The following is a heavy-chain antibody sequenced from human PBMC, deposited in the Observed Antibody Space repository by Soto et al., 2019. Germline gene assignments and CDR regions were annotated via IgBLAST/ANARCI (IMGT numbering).Heavy chain of an antibody. J-gene: IGHJ5*02. CDR3: TTDYWFDP. CDR1: GFTFSIAW. CDR2: IKSEIENGAT. Sequence: EVQLVESGGGLVKPGESLRVSCAASGFTFSIAWMNWVRQAPGKGLEWVGRIKSEIENGATDYAAPVKGRFTISRDDSKNTLYLQMTSLNTEDTAVYYCTTDYWFDPWGQLTLVTVSS. V-gene: IGHV3-15*01.